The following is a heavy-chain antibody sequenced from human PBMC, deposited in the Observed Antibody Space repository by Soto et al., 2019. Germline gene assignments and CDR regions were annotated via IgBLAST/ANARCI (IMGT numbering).Heavy chain of an antibody. CDR2: ISGSGGST. Sequence: GSLRLSCAASGFTFSSYAMSWVRQAPGKGLEWVSAISGSGGSTYYADSVKGRFTISRDNSKNTLYLQMNSLRAEDTAVYYCAKDLVIEIAAAGPCDYWGQGTLVTVSS. CDR1: GFTFSSYA. D-gene: IGHD6-13*01. J-gene: IGHJ4*02. CDR3: AKDLVIEIAAAGPCDY. V-gene: IGHV3-23*01.